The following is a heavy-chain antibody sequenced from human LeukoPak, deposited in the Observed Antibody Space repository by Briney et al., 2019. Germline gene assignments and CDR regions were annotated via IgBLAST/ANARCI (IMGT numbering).Heavy chain of an antibody. J-gene: IGHJ4*02. CDR2: MSSDGRKE. V-gene: IGHV3-30*10. CDR3: SRDGDVTGETFDY. CDR1: GFTFSSFA. D-gene: IGHD2-21*02. Sequence: PGGSLRLSCAASGFTFSSFAMHWVRQAPGKGLEWVAVMSSDGRKEYYTDSMRGRFTISRDNSQSTLFLQMSSLRPEDTAVYYCSRDGDVTGETFDYWGQGTLVTVSS.